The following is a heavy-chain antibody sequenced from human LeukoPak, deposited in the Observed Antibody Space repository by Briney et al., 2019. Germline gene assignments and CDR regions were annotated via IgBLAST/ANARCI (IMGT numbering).Heavy chain of an antibody. V-gene: IGHV1-24*01. CDR2: FDSEDDGP. D-gene: IGHD3-10*01. J-gene: IGHJ2*01. CDR3: ATGPKVRNRIPLLRRVTYWYLDL. CDR1: GYTLTELS. Sequence: GASVKVSCKVSGYTLTELSMHWVRQAPGKGLEWMGSFDSEDDGPIFAQKFQGRVTMTEDTSSDTAYMELSSLRSEDTAVYYCATGPKVRNRIPLLRRVTYWYLDLWGRGTLVTVSS.